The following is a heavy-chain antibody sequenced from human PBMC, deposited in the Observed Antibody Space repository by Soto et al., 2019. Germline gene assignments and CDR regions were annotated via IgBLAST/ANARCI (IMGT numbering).Heavy chain of an antibody. CDR2: ISPDKGNT. J-gene: IGHJ4*02. Sequence: QVQLVQSGAEVKKPGASVKVSCKASGYSCSSVGISWVRQAPGQGLEWMGWISPDKGNTYYAQRIQGRVTMITDTSRSTAYMELRSLRTDDTAIYYCARDLDGSGNYYTDYWGQGTLVPVSS. CDR3: ARDLDGSGNYYTDY. CDR1: GYSCSSVG. D-gene: IGHD3-10*01. V-gene: IGHV1-18*01.